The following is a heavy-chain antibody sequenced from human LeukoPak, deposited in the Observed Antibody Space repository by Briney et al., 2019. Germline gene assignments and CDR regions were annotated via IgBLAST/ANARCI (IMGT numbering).Heavy chain of an antibody. CDR1: GFTFSSYA. Sequence: GGSLRLSCAASGFTFSSYAMHWVRQAPGKGLEWVAAISYDGSNKYYADSVKGRFTISRDNSKNTLYLQMNSLRAEDTAVYYCARSIAAAGKIDYWGQGTLVTVSS. CDR2: ISYDGSNK. V-gene: IGHV3-30*04. J-gene: IGHJ4*02. D-gene: IGHD6-13*01. CDR3: ARSIAAAGKIDY.